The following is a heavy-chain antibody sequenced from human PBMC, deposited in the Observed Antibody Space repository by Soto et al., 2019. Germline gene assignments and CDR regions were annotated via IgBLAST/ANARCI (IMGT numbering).Heavy chain of an antibody. J-gene: IGHJ4*02. D-gene: IGHD6-19*01. CDR2: IYYSGST. Sequence: QVQLQESGPGLVKPSETLSLTCPVSGGSISSYYWRWIRQPPGKGLEWIGYIYYSGSTNYNPSLKSRVSISVDTAKNQFALKLSSVTAADTAVYYCARATGQWLVPPLFDYWGQGTLVTVSS. V-gene: IGHV4-59*01. CDR1: GGSISSYY. CDR3: ARATGQWLVPPLFDY.